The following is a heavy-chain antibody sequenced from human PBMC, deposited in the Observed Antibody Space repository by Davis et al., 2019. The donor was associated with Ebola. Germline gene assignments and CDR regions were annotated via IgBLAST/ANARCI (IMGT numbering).Heavy chain of an antibody. CDR2: ISYDGSNK. CDR3: AKDYGFWSGYYQYYYGMDV. D-gene: IGHD3/OR15-3a*01. J-gene: IGHJ6*04. Sequence: GESLKISCAAPGFTFSSYGMHWVRQAPGKGLEWVAVISYDGSNKYYADSVKGRFTISRDNSKNTLYLQMNSLRAEDTAVYYCAKDYGFWSGYYQYYYGMDVWGKGTTVTVSS. V-gene: IGHV3-30*18. CDR1: GFTFSSYG.